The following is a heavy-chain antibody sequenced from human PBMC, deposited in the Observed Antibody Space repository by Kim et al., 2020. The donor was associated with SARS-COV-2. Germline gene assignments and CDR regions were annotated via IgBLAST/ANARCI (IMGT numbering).Heavy chain of an antibody. V-gene: IGHV3-33*05. CDR1: GFTFSSYG. CDR3: ARDGWDTILVVVIPYYYYYGMDV. Sequence: GGSLRLSCAASGFTFSSYGMHWVRQAPGKGLEWVAVISYDGTNKYYADSVKGRFTISRDNSKTTLYLQMNSLRAEDTAVYYCARDGWDTILVVVIPYYYYYGMDVWGQGTTVTVSS. D-gene: IGHD3-22*01. J-gene: IGHJ6*02. CDR2: ISYDGTNK.